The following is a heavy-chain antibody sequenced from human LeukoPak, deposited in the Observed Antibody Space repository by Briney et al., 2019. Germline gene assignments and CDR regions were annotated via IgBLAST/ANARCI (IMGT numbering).Heavy chain of an antibody. CDR2: ISSSSSYI. D-gene: IGHD3-16*02. Sequence: GGSLRLSCAASGFTFSSYSMNWARQAPGKGLEWVSSISSSSSYIYYADSVKGRFTISRDNAKNSLYLQMNSLRAEDTAVYYCARSYYDYVWGSYRPFDYWGQGTLVTVSS. V-gene: IGHV3-21*01. CDR3: ARSYYDYVWGSYRPFDY. J-gene: IGHJ4*02. CDR1: GFTFSSYS.